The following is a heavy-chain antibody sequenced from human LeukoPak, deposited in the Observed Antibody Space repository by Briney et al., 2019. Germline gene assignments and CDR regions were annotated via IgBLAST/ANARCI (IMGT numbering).Heavy chain of an antibody. CDR2: IDPSDSYT. CDR3: ARQGLYYYGSGSYSLTGNWFDP. J-gene: IGHJ5*02. CDR1: GYSFTSYW. D-gene: IGHD3-10*01. Sequence: ESLKISCKGSGYSFTSYWISWVRRMPGKGLGWMGRIDPSDSYTNYSPSFQGHVTISADKSISTAYLQWSSLKASDTAMYYCARQGLYYYGSGSYSLTGNWFDPWGQGTLVTVSS. V-gene: IGHV5-10-1*01.